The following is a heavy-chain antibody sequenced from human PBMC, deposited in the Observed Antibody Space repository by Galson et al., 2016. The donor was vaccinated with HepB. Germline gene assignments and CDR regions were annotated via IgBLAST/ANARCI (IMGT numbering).Heavy chain of an antibody. CDR3: ARADIGTSGTFPKFDP. CDR1: GFTFSNYG. J-gene: IGHJ5*02. V-gene: IGHV3-33*01. CDR2: IWYAGSKK. Sequence: SLRLSCAASGFTFSNYGMHWVRQAPGKGLEWVAIIWYAGSKKYYADSVKGRFTISSDNYKITLYLQMNTLRAEDTAVYYCARADIGTSGTFPKFDPWGQGTLVTVSS. D-gene: IGHD6-13*01.